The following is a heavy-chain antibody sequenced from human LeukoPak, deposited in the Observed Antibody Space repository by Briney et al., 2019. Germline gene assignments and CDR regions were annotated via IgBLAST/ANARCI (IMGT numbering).Heavy chain of an antibody. CDR2: ISSSSSTI. Sequence: GGSLRLSCAATGLSVSSNFMSWVRQAPGKGLEWVSYISSSSSTIYYADSVKGRFTISRDNAKNSLYLQMNSLRAEDMAVYYCARVRSYDIFKAFDIWGQGTMVTVSS. V-gene: IGHV3-48*01. D-gene: IGHD3-9*01. CDR1: GLSVSSNF. J-gene: IGHJ3*02. CDR3: ARVRSYDIFKAFDI.